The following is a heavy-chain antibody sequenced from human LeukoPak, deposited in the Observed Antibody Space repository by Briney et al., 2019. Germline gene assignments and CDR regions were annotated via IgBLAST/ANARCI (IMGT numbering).Heavy chain of an antibody. J-gene: IGHJ4*02. CDR1: GFTFSNYA. Sequence: GGSLRLSCAASGFTFSNYAMSWVRQAPGKGLAWVSAISGSGDSTYYADSVKGRFTISRDNSKNTLYLQMNSLRAEDTAVYYCAKDPQFEQQLVGGLFDYWGQGTLVTVSS. CDR2: ISGSGDST. CDR3: AKDPQFEQQLVGGLFDY. V-gene: IGHV3-23*01. D-gene: IGHD6-13*01.